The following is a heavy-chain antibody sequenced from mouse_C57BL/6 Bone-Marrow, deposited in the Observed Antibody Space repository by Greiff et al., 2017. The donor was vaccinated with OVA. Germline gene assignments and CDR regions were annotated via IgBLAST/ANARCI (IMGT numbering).Heavy chain of an antibody. J-gene: IGHJ2*01. CDR1: GFSLSTSGMG. V-gene: IGHV8-12*01. CDR3: ARSDGYYVDY. CDR2: IYWDDDK. D-gene: IGHD2-3*01. Sequence: QVTLKECGPGILQSSQTLSLTCSFSGFSLSTSGMGVSWIRQPSGKGLEWLAHIYWDDDKRYNPSLKSRLTISKDTSRNQVFLKITSVDTADTATYYCARSDGYYVDYWGQGTTLTVSS.